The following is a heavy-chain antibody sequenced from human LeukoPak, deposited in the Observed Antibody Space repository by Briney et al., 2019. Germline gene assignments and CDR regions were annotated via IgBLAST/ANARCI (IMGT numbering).Heavy chain of an antibody. D-gene: IGHD6-6*01. V-gene: IGHV1-8*01. Sequence: ASVKVSCKASVYTFTSYDINWVRQATGQGLEWMGWMNPNSGDTGYAQKFQGRVTMTRNTSISTAYMELSSLRSEDTAVYYCTRAARRVYYFDYWGQGTLVTVSS. CDR3: TRAARRVYYFDY. CDR1: VYTFTSYD. J-gene: IGHJ4*02. CDR2: MNPNSGDT.